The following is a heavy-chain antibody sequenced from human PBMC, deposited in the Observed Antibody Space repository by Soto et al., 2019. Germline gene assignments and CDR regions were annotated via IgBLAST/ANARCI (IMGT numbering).Heavy chain of an antibody. J-gene: IGHJ4*02. CDR2: IYTGGGT. Sequence: EVQLVESGGGLVQPGGSLRLSCAASGLTVSTNPMSWVRQAPGKGLEWVSVIYTGGGTHYADSVKGRFTISRDNSKNTVNLQMISLRPEATAVYYCARDGSGYWGQGTLVTVSS. V-gene: IGHV3-66*01. CDR1: GLTVSTNP. CDR3: ARDGSGY.